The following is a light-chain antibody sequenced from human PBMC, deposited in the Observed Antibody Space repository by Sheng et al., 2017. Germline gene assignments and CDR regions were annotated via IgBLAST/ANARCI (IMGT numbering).Light chain of an antibody. CDR3: QKYNSAPLT. V-gene: IGKV1-27*01. Sequence: DIQVTQSPSSLSASVGDRVTITCRASQAISTYLAWYQQKPGKVPKLLIYAASTLQSGVPSRFSGSGSGTDFTLTISSLQPEDVATYYCQKYNSAPLTFGGGTKVEIK. J-gene: IGKJ4*01. CDR1: QAISTY. CDR2: AAS.